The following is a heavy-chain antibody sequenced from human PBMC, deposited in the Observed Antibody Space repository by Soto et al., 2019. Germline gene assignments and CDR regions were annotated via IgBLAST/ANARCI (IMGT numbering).Heavy chain of an antibody. CDR3: ARGSEGGYFDWLLSGYYGMDV. CDR2: IDSSGVKK. Sequence: PGGSLRLSCAASGFTFSGLYMSWIRQAPGKGLEWVSCIDSSGVKKYYAESVRGRFIISRDNAKNTLYLQMNSLTAEDTAVYYCARGSEGGYFDWLLSGYYGMDVWGQGTTVTVSS. V-gene: IGHV3-11*01. D-gene: IGHD3-9*01. CDR1: GFTFSGLY. J-gene: IGHJ6*02.